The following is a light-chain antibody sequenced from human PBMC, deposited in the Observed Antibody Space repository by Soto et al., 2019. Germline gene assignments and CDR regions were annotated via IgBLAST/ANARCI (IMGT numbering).Light chain of an antibody. Sequence: DIQMTQSPSTLSASVGDRVTITCRASQNINRWLAWYQQKPGRAPKVLIYRASSLESGVPSRFSGSESGTEFTLTISSLQPDDFATYYCQHYNSYSLLTFGGGTKVDIK. J-gene: IGKJ4*01. CDR1: QNINRW. V-gene: IGKV1-5*03. CDR3: QHYNSYSLLT. CDR2: RAS.